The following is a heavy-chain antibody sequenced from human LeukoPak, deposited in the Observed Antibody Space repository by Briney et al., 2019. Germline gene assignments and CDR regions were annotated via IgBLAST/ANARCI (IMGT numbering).Heavy chain of an antibody. CDR2: ISYDGSHK. J-gene: IGHJ4*02. D-gene: IGHD2/OR15-2a*01. CDR3: ARDPKPSVLWYFDY. CDR1: GFTFSSYA. Sequence: PGGSLRLSCAASGFTFSSYAMHWVRQAPGKGLEWVAVISYDGSHKYHADSVKGRFTISRDNSKNTLYLQMNSLRAEDTAVYYCARDPKPSVLWYFDYWGQGTLVTVSS. V-gene: IGHV3-30*04.